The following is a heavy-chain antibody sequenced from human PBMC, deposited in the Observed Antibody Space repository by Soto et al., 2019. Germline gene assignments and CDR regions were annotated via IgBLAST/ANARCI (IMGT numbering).Heavy chain of an antibody. CDR2: ISSSSSYI. J-gene: IGHJ4*02. CDR3: ARVGGQLVPGFDY. Sequence: VQLVESGGGLVKPGGSLRLSCAASGFTFSSYSMNWVRQAPGKGLEWVSSISSSSSYIYYADSVKGRFTISRDNAKTSLYLQMNSLRAEDTAVYYCARVGGQLVPGFDYWGQGTLVTVSS. V-gene: IGHV3-21*01. D-gene: IGHD6-6*01. CDR1: GFTFSSYS.